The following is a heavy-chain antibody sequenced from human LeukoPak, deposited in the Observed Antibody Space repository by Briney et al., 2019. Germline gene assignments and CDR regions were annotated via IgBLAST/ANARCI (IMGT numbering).Heavy chain of an antibody. D-gene: IGHD1-14*01. J-gene: IGHJ6*03. Sequence: GSLRLSCAASGFTFSSYGMHWVRQAPGKGLEWVAFIRYDGSNKYYADSVKGRFTISRDNSKNTLYLQMNSLRAEDTAVYYCAKDGPALVYYYYYMDVWGKGTTVTISS. CDR3: AKDGPALVYYYYYMDV. V-gene: IGHV3-30*02. CDR1: GFTFSSYG. CDR2: IRYDGSNK.